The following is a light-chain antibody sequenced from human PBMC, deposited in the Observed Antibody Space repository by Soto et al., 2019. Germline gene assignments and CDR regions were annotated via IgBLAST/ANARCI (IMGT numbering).Light chain of an antibody. J-gene: IGKJ5*01. Sequence: EIVLTQSPGTLSLSPGEEATLSCRASQSVGSNYLAWYQQKPGQTPRLIIYGASGRADGIPHRFSGSGFGTDFTLTISKVEPEDFAVYYCQQYGTPRSVTFGQGTRLEIK. CDR3: QQYGTPRSVT. CDR1: QSVGSNY. CDR2: GAS. V-gene: IGKV3-20*01.